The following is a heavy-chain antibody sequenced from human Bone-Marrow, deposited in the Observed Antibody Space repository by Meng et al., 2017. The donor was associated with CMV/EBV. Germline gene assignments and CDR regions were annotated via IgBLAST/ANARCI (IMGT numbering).Heavy chain of an antibody. V-gene: IGHV4-39*07. Sequence: SETLSLTCTVSGGSVSSGSYYWSWIRQPPGKGLEWIGSIYYSGSTYYNPSLKSRVTISVDTSKNQFSLKLSSVTAADTAVYYCARAYYGDYPDYFDYWGQGTLVTVSS. CDR3: ARAYYGDYPDYFDY. CDR2: IYYSGST. CDR1: GGSVSSGSYY. D-gene: IGHD4-17*01. J-gene: IGHJ4*02.